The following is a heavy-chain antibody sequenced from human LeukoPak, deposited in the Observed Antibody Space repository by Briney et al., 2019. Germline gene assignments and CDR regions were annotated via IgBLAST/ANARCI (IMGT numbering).Heavy chain of an antibody. Sequence: GGSLRLSCAASGFSVSGTHMSWVRQAPGKGLEWVSAMYTGGTTYYADSVQGRFTIYRDNSKNTLYLQMNSLRAEDTAVYYCAKDEATSGGGLASWGQGTLVSVSS. V-gene: IGHV3-53*01. D-gene: IGHD3-16*01. CDR2: MYTGGTT. CDR3: AKDEATSGGGLAS. J-gene: IGHJ4*02. CDR1: GFSVSGTH.